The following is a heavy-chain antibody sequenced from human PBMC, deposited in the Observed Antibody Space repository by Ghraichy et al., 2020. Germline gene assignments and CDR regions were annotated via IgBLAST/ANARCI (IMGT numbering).Heavy chain of an antibody. V-gene: IGHV4-31*03. Sequence: SETLSLTCSVSGGSISSGGYYWSWIRQHPGKGLEWIGYIYYSGSTYYNPSLKSRLTISVDTSKNQFSLKLSSVTAADTAVYYCARSVPYYYDSSGYPVFDYWGQGTLVTVSS. CDR1: GGSISSGGYY. CDR3: ARSVPYYYDSSGYPVFDY. CDR2: IYYSGST. D-gene: IGHD3-22*01. J-gene: IGHJ4*02.